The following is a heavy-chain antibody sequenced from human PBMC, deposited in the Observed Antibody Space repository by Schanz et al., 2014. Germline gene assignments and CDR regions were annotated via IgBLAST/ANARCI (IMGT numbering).Heavy chain of an antibody. CDR1: GYTFTSFG. J-gene: IGHJ4*02. D-gene: IGHD3-10*01. V-gene: IGHV1-69*04. Sequence: VQLEQSGAEVKKPGSSVKVSCKASGYTFTSFGISWVRQAPGQGLEWMGRIIPILGIANYAQKFQGRVTITADKSTFTAYMDVSSLRSEDTAVYYCAKGKSEVRGIILDYWGQGTMVVVSS. CDR2: IIPILGIA. CDR3: AKGKSEVRGIILDY.